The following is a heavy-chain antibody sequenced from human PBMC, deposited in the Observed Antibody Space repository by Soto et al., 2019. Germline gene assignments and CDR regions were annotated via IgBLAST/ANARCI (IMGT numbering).Heavy chain of an antibody. V-gene: IGHV4-30-2*01. J-gene: IGHJ6*02. CDR1: GGSISSGGYS. CDR2: IYHSGRT. Sequence: QLQLQESGSGLVKPSQTLSLTCAVSGGSISSGGYSWSWIRQPPGKGLEWIGYIYHSGRTYYNTSLKSRXXXXXXRYKNQXSLQLXXXXXXXXAVYXCAXXXXGXYGYGMDVWGQGTTVTVSS. D-gene: IGHD4-17*01. CDR3: AXXXXGXYGYGMDV.